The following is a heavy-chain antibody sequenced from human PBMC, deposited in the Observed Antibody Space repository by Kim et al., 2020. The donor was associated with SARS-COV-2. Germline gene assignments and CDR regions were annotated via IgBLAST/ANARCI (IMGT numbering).Heavy chain of an antibody. Sequence: ASVKVSCKASGYTFTSYYMHWVRQAPGQGLEWMGIINPSGGSTSYAQKFQGRVTMTRDTSTSTVYMELSSLRSEDTAVYYCARGSLVRGVIITFGVGAFDIWGQGTMVTVSS. CDR2: INPSGGST. CDR3: ARGSLVRGVIITFGVGAFDI. CDR1: GYTFTSYY. J-gene: IGHJ3*02. D-gene: IGHD3-10*01. V-gene: IGHV1-46*01.